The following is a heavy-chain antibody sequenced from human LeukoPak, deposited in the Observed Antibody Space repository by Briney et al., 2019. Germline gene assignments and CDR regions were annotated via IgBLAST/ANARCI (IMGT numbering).Heavy chain of an antibody. Sequence: AGGSLRLSCAVSGFTFSDHFLDWVRQAPGKGLEWVAGIFGSGGSPHYADSVKGRFTISRDNSRNTVYLQINSLRADDTAVYYCGKTTVGYSSGQKPAWPVDYWGQGTLVTVSS. CDR3: GKTTVGYSSGQKPAWPVDY. CDR1: GFTFSDHF. J-gene: IGHJ4*02. CDR2: IFGSGGSP. V-gene: IGHV3-23*01. D-gene: IGHD5-18*01.